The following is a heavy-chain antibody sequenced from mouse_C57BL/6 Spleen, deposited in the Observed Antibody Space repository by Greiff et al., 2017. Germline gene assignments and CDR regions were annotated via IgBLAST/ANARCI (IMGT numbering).Heavy chain of an antibody. Sequence: QVQLQQSGAELVKPGASVKLSCKASGYTFTSYWMHWVKQRPGRGLEWIGRIDPNSGGTKYNEKLKSKATLTVDKPSSTAYMQLSILTSEDSAVYYCAKEGVVKSPGDYWGQGTTLTVSS. CDR3: AKEGVVKSPGDY. CDR2: IDPNSGGT. D-gene: IGHD1-1*01. J-gene: IGHJ2*01. CDR1: GYTFTSYW. V-gene: IGHV1-72*01.